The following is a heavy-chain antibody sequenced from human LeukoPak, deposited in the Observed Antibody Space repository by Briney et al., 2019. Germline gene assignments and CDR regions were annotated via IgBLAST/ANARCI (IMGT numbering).Heavy chain of an antibody. J-gene: IGHJ4*02. CDR1: GFTFSSYA. CDR2: ISYDESNK. CDR3: AVPGIAAAGETYLDY. D-gene: IGHD6-13*01. Sequence: GGSLRLSCAASGFTFSSYAMHWVRQGPGKGLEWVAVISYDESNKYYADSVKGRFTISRDNSKNTLYLQVDSPRAEDTAVYYCAVPGIAAAGETYLDYWGQGTLVTVSS. V-gene: IGHV3-30*04.